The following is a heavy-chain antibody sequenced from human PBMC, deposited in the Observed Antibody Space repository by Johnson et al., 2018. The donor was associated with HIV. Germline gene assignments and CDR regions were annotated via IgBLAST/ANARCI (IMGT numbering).Heavy chain of an antibody. D-gene: IGHD5/OR15-5a*01. V-gene: IGHV3-11*01. J-gene: IGHJ3*01. Sequence: QPPGKGLEWVSSISATGITLYYADSVKGRFTISTDNAKNSLYLQMNSLKTEDTAVYYCARGYGVYATSFDVWGQGTVVAVSS. CDR2: ISATGITL. CDR3: ARGYGVYATSFDV.